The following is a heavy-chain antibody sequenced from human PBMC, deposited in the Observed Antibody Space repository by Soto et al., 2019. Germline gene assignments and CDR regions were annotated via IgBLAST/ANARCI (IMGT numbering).Heavy chain of an antibody. CDR2: ISYDGSIK. CDR3: ANSEYSRYKNIDV. Sequence: GGSLRLSCAASGFTFRGYGMYWVRQAPGRGLEWVALISYDGSIKYYADSVRGRFTISRDNSKNTLYLQMNSLRAEDTAVYYCANSEYSRYKNIDVWGQGTTVTVSS. V-gene: IGHV3-30*18. D-gene: IGHD5-18*01. CDR1: GFTFRGYG. J-gene: IGHJ6*02.